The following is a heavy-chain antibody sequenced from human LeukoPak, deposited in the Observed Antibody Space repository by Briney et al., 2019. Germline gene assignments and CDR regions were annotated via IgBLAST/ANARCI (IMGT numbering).Heavy chain of an antibody. CDR1: GYTFTSYD. D-gene: IGHD6-13*01. Sequence: ASVKVSCKASGYTFTSYDINWVRQAPGQGLEWMGWMNSNSGNTGYTQKFQGRVTMTRNTSISTAYMELSSLRSEDTAVYYCARVHLSSSSDYWGQRTLVTVSS. CDR3: ARVHLSSSSDY. J-gene: IGHJ4*02. CDR2: MNSNSGNT. V-gene: IGHV1-8*01.